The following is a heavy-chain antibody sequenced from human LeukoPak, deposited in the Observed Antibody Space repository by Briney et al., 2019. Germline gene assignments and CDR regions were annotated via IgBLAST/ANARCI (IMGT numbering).Heavy chain of an antibody. D-gene: IGHD3-10*01. CDR3: AREVEWRAIMVRGVNRPSYFDY. CDR1: GGTFSSYA. V-gene: IGHV1-69*04. J-gene: IGHJ4*02. CDR2: IIPILGIA. Sequence: SVKVSCKASGGTFSSYAISWVRQAPGQGLEWMGRIIPILGIANYAQEFQGRVTITADKSTSTAYMELSSLRSEDTAVYYCAREVEWRAIMVRGVNRPSYFDYWGQGTLVTVSS.